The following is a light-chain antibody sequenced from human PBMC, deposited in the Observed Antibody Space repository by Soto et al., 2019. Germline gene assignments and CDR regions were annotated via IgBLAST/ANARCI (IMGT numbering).Light chain of an antibody. J-gene: IGLJ3*02. CDR3: YSYRDTSTFWV. V-gene: IGLV2-14*01. CDR2: EVS. CDR1: SSDVGVYNH. Sequence: QSALTQPASVSGSPGQSITISCTGTSSDVGVYNHVSWYQHHPGKVPKLMIYEVSNRPSGVSNRFSGSKSGNTASLTISGLQPEDEADYYCYSYRDTSTFWVFGGGTKLTVL.